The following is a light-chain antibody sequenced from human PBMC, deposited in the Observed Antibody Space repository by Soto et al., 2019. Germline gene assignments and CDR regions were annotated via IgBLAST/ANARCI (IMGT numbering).Light chain of an antibody. V-gene: IGLV3-21*02. CDR1: NNGSKS. CDR2: NDC. J-gene: IGLJ1*01. Sequence: SYELTQPHSVSVAPGQTARIICGGNNNGSKSVHWYQQKPGQALVLVAYNDCDRPSGIPERFSASNSGNTATMTISRVEAVDEADYYGKLRVSSSHQFYAVGTGTKLTVL. CDR3: KLRVSSSHQFYA.